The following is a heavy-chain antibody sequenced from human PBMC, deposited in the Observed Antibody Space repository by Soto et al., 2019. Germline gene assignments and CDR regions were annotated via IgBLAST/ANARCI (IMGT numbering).Heavy chain of an antibody. J-gene: IGHJ4*02. V-gene: IGHV1-24*01. CDR2: FDPEDGET. Sequence: ASVKVSCKVSGYTLTKLSMHWVRQAPGKGLEWMGGFDPEDGETIYAQKFQGRVTMTEDTSTDTAYMELSSLRSEDTAVYYCATARGYTAMDRRVFDYWGQGTLVTVSS. D-gene: IGHD5-18*01. CDR3: ATARGYTAMDRRVFDY. CDR1: GYTLTKLS.